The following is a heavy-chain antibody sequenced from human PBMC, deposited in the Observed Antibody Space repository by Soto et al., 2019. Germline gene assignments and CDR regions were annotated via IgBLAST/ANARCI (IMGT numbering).Heavy chain of an antibody. D-gene: IGHD3-16*01. CDR2: IITAFGTT. CDR3: TRSYGYPFCGSPEN. J-gene: IGHJ4*02. V-gene: IGHV1-69*01. CDR1: GDTFNSYV. Sequence: QVQLVQSGPEVKKPGSSVKVSCKASGDTFNSYVITWVRQAPGQGLEWLGGIITAFGTTSYAQNFQDRLTNTAGEAATTDHMELKSPTSDHTAIDFLTRSYGYPFCGSPENRGQGTLVTVSS.